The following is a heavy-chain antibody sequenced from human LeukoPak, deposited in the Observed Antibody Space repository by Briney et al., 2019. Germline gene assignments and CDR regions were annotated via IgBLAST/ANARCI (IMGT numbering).Heavy chain of an antibody. V-gene: IGHV3-74*01. Sequence: GGSLRLSCAASGFTFSDHWIHWVRQVPGEGLVWVAFINNDGSSATYGDSVKGRFTVPRDNAKNTLYLQMNSLRVEDTAVYYCARGGPGTGMDYWGQGTLVTVSS. CDR3: ARGGPGTGMDY. D-gene: IGHD1-1*01. CDR1: GFTFSDHW. J-gene: IGHJ4*02. CDR2: INNDGSSA.